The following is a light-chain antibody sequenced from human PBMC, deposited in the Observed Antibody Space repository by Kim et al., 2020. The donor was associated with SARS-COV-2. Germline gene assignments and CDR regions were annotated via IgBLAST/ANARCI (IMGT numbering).Light chain of an antibody. CDR3: QQRSNWALT. J-gene: IGKJ4*01. Sequence: LSPGERATLACRASQSVRSYLAWYQQKPGQAPRLLISNASNRATGVPARFSGSGSGADFTLTISSLEPEDFAVYYCQQRSNWALTFGGGTKVEIK. CDR2: NAS. CDR1: QSVRSY. V-gene: IGKV3-11*01.